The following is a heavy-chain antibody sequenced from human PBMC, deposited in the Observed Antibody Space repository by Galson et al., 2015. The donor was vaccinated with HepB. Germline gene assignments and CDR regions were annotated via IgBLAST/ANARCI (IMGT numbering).Heavy chain of an antibody. CDR3: AKDAPRECGEFDY. CDR1: GFTVSSNY. J-gene: IGHJ4*02. V-gene: IGHV3-23*01. Sequence: SLRLSCAASGFTVSSNYMSWVRQAPGKGLEWVSAISGSGGSTYYADSVKGRFTISRDNSKNTLYLQMNSLRAEDTAVYYCAKDAPRECGEFDYWGQGTLVTVSS. CDR2: ISGSGGST. D-gene: IGHD2-21*01.